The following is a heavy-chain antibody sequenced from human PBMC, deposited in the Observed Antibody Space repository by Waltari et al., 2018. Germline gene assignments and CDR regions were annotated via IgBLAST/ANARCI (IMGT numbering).Heavy chain of an antibody. CDR3: ARVRDGYNPRFDY. CDR2: IYYSGST. Sequence: QVQLQESGPGLVKPSETLSLTCTVSGGSISSYYWSWIRQPPGKGLEWIWDIYYSGSTNSNPALKSRVTISVDTSKNQSSLKLSSVTAADTAVYYCARVRDGYNPRFDYWGQGTLVTVSS. D-gene: IGHD5-12*01. J-gene: IGHJ4*02. CDR1: GGSISSYY. V-gene: IGHV4-59*01.